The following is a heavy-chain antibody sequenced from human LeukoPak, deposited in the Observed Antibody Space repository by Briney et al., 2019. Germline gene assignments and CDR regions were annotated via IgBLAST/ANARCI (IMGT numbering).Heavy chain of an antibody. Sequence: GGSLRLSCAASGFTFSSYGMHWVRQAPGKGLEWVAFIRYDGSNKYYADSVKGRFTISRDNSKNTLYLQMNSLRAEDTAVYYCASRSGDYYYYMDVWGKGTTVTVSS. J-gene: IGHJ6*03. D-gene: IGHD5-12*01. CDR3: ASRSGDYYYYMDV. CDR1: GFTFSSYG. V-gene: IGHV3-30*02. CDR2: IRYDGSNK.